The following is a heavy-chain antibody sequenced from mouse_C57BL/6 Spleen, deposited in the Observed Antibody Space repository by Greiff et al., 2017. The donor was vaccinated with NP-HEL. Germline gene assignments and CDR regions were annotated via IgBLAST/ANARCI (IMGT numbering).Heavy chain of an antibody. V-gene: IGHV5-4*03. J-gene: IGHJ1*03. CDR3: ARGDGNYPYWYFDV. Sequence: EVMLVESGGGLVKPGGSLKLSCAASGFTFSSYAMSWVRQTPEKRLEWVATISDGGSYTYYPDNVKGRFTIARDNAKNNLYLQMSHLKSEDTAMYYCARGDGNYPYWYFDVWGTGTTVTVSS. D-gene: IGHD2-1*01. CDR2: ISDGGSYT. CDR1: GFTFSSYA.